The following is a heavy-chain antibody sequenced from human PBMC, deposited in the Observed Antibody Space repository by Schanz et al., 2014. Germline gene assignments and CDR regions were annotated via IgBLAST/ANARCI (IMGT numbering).Heavy chain of an antibody. D-gene: IGHD1-1*01. CDR1: GGSIRSGTYY. Sequence: QVQLQESGPGLVKPSQTLSLTCTVSGGSIRSGTYYWSWIRQPAGKALEWVGRVFPNGITNYNPAHERPFTISLDTSKNQFTLTLTSLTAADTAVYYCARDTTWRLDLWGRGTLVTVSS. V-gene: IGHV4-61*02. J-gene: IGHJ2*01. CDR3: ARDTTWRLDL. CDR2: VFPNGIT.